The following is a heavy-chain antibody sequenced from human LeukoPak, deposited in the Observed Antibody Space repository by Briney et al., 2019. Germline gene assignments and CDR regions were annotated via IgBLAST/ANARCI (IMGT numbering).Heavy chain of an antibody. Sequence: GGSLRLSCAASGFTFSSYAMHWVRQAPGKGLEWVAVISYDGSNKYYADSVKGRFTISRDNSKNTLYLQMNSLRAEDTAVYYCAGAYYDILTGPPHWGQGTLVTVSS. D-gene: IGHD3-9*01. CDR2: ISYDGSNK. CDR3: AGAYYDILTGPPH. CDR1: GFTFSSYA. V-gene: IGHV3-30-3*01. J-gene: IGHJ4*02.